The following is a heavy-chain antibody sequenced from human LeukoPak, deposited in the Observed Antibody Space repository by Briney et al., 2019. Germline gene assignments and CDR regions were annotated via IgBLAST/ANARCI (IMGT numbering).Heavy chain of an antibody. J-gene: IGHJ6*04. V-gene: IGHV4-4*07. Sequence: SETLSLTCTISGGSITNYYWNWIRQPAGKGLEWIGRKSVSGRTNHRSSLESRVTMSVDTSKNQFSLRLTSVTTADTAVYYCVRVSRIDYGANPEGDVWGKGITVIVSS. CDR3: VRVSRIDYGANPEGDV. CDR2: KSVSGRT. CDR1: GGSITNYY. D-gene: IGHD4/OR15-4a*01.